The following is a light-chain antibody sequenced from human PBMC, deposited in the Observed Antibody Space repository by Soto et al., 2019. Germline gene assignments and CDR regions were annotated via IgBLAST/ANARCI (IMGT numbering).Light chain of an antibody. CDR3: QQSYSTLSLT. CDR2: AAS. CDR1: QSISSY. Sequence: DIQMTPSPSSLSASVGYRVTITCRASQSISSYLNWYQQKPGKAPKLLIYAASSLQSGVPSRFSGSGSGTDFTLTISSLQPEDFATYYCQQSYSTLSLTFGPGTKVDI. V-gene: IGKV1-39*01. J-gene: IGKJ1*01.